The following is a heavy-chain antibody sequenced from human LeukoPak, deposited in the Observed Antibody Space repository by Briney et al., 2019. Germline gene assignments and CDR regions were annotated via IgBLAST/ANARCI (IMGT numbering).Heavy chain of an antibody. V-gene: IGHV3-53*05. CDR1: GFTVSSNY. D-gene: IGHD3-22*01. J-gene: IGHJ4*02. CDR2: IYSGGST. Sequence: GGSLRLSCAASGFTVSSNYMSWVRQAPGKGLEWVSVIYSGGSTYYTDSVKGRFTISRDNSKNTLYLQMNSLRAEDTAVYYCAKDMVEGSGYYYPTPFDYWGQGTLVTVSS. CDR3: AKDMVEGSGYYYPTPFDY.